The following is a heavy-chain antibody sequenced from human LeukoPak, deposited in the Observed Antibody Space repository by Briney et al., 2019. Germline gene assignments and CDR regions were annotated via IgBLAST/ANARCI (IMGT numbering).Heavy chain of an antibody. V-gene: IGHV3-33*08. CDR2: IWYDGSNK. J-gene: IGHJ4*02. CDR1: GFTFSSYG. Sequence: PGGSLRLSCAASGFTFSSYGMHWVRQAPGKGLEWVAVIWYDGSNKYYADSVKGRFTISRDNSKNTLYLQMNSLRAEDTAVYYCAREVGSYGYSVFDYWGQGTLVTVSS. CDR3: AREVGSYGYSVFDY. D-gene: IGHD5-18*01.